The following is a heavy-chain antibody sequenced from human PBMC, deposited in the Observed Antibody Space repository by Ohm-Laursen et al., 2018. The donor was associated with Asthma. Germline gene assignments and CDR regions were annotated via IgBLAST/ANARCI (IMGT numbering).Heavy chain of an antibody. CDR1: GLTFSSYA. V-gene: IGHV3-21*01. CDR2: ISTASSFI. J-gene: IGHJ1*01. CDR3: ARIGPEWELPGREYSLHH. Sequence: GSLRLSCTASGLTFSSYAMHWVRQVPGKGLEWVASISTASSFIYYADSVRGRFTTSRDNARNSVYLQMNSLRAEDTALYYCARIGPEWELPGREYSLHHWGEGTLVTVSS. D-gene: IGHD1-26*01.